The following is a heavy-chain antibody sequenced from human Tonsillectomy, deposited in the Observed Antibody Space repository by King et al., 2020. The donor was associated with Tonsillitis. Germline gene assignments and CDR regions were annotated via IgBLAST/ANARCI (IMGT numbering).Heavy chain of an antibody. Sequence: VQLVESGAEVKKPGASVKVSCKASGYTFTGYYMDWVRQAPGQGLEWMGWINPNTCDTDYAQKFQGRVTRTRDTSISTTYMELSRLRSDDTAVYYCARAGSPPTVARYYYYYMDVWGKGTTVTVSS. J-gene: IGHJ6*03. CDR1: GYTFTGYY. CDR2: INPNTCDT. D-gene: IGHD4-23*01. CDR3: ARAGSPPTVARYYYYYMDV. V-gene: IGHV1-2*02.